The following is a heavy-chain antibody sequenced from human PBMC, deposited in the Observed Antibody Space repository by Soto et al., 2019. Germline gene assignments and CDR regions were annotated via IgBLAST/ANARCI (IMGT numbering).Heavy chain of an antibody. CDR3: ARPSGGATGYYYYYGMDV. J-gene: IGHJ6*02. Sequence: GASVKVSCKASGGTFSSYAISWVRQAPGQGLEWMGGIIPIFGTANYAQKFQGRVTITADESTSTAYMELSSLRSEDTAVYYCARPSGGATGYYYYYGMDVWGQGTTVTVSS. D-gene: IGHD1-26*01. CDR2: IIPIFGTA. CDR1: GGTFSSYA. V-gene: IGHV1-69*13.